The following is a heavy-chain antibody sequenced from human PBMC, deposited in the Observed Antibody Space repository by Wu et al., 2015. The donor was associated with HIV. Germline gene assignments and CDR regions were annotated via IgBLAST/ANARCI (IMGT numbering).Heavy chain of an antibody. CDR3: ARVFEDSSGYYSWFDP. Sequence: QVQLVQSGGDVKKSGASVKVSCKASGYTFITHAITWVRQAPGQRPEWMGWITTHNGYTKYAQKFQDRLSLTTDTSATTAYMELRSLRSDDTAVYYCARVFEDSSGYYSWFDPRGREPWSPSPQ. CDR1: GYTFITHA. V-gene: IGHV1-18*01. CDR2: ITTHNGYT. D-gene: IGHD3-22*01. J-gene: IGHJ5*02.